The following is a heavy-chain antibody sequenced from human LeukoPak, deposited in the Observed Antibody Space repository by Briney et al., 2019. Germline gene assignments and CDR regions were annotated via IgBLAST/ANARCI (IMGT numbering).Heavy chain of an antibody. V-gene: IGHV3-48*01. Sequence: GGSLRLSCAASGFTFSSYSMNWVRQAPGKGLEWVSYISSSSSTIYYADSVKGRFTISRDNAKNSLYLQMNSLRAEDTAVYYCARGSGAWWDNWFDPWGQGTLVTVSS. J-gene: IGHJ5*02. CDR1: GFTFSSYS. CDR3: ARGSGAWWDNWFDP. CDR2: ISSSSSTI. D-gene: IGHD1-26*01.